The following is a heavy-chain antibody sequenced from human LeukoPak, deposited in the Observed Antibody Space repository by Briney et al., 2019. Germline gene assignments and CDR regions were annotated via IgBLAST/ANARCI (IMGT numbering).Heavy chain of an antibody. Sequence: SETLSLTRTVAGGSISGYYWSWIRQPPGEGLEWIGYISYSGRINYNPSLKSRVTLSLDTSKNQFSLTLTSVTAADTAVYYCARGAGWWDYWGQGTLVTVSS. CDR1: GGSISGYY. V-gene: IGHV4-59*01. CDR3: ARGAGWWDY. J-gene: IGHJ4*02. CDR2: ISYSGRI. D-gene: IGHD2-15*01.